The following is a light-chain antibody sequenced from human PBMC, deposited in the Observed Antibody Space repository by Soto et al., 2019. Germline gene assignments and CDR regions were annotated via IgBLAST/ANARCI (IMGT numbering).Light chain of an antibody. CDR3: QTYDCIRDVV. Sequence: VLTQPPSVSGAPGQRVTISCTGSSSNIGAGYDVHWYKQLPGTAPKLLIYGNSNRPSGVPDRFSGSKSGTSASLAITGLRAEDEADYDGQTYDCIRDVVFGGGTKVTVL. V-gene: IGLV1-40*01. CDR2: GNS. CDR1: SSNIGAGYD. J-gene: IGLJ2*01.